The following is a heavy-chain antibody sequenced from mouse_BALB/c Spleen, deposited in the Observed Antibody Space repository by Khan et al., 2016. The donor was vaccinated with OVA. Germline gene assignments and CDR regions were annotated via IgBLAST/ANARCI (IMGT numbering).Heavy chain of an antibody. D-gene: IGHD1-1*01. CDR1: GYSFTGYY. CDR3: AYYHGYFDV. J-gene: IGHJ1*01. CDR2: VNPNNGGT. Sequence: MQLEESGPDLVKPGASVKISCKASGYSFTGYYIHWVKQSHGKSLEWIGRVNPNNGGTNSNQKFTGKAILTVDKSSNTAYMELRSLTSEDSAVYSCAYYHGYFDVWGAGTTVTVSS. V-gene: IGHV1-18*01.